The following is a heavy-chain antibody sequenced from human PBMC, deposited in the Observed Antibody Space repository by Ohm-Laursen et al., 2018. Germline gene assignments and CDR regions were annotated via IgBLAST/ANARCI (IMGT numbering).Heavy chain of an antibody. V-gene: IGHV3-23*01. J-gene: IGHJ4*02. CDR2: VTADGDHI. D-gene: IGHD4-17*01. Sequence: SLRLSCAASGFAFNTYAMHWVRQAPGTGLEWVALVTADGDHIEYADSVKGRFTISRDNSKNTLYLQMNSLRAEDTAIYYCASLIRTVTTTDYWGQGTLVTVST. CDR1: GFAFNTYA. CDR3: ASLIRTVTTTDY.